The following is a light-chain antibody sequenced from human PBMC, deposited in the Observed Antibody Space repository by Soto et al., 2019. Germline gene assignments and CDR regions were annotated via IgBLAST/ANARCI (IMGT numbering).Light chain of an antibody. CDR3: TQGVYWPPGRA. J-gene: IGKJ1*01. Sequence: DVVMTQSPLSLSVTLGQPASISCRSSQSLLYSDGNTYLNWFQQRPGQSPRRLIYKVSNRDSGVPDRFSGSGSGTDFTLKISRVEAEDVGVYYCTQGVYWPPGRAFGQGTKVEIK. V-gene: IGKV2-30*01. CDR1: QSLLYSDGNTY. CDR2: KVS.